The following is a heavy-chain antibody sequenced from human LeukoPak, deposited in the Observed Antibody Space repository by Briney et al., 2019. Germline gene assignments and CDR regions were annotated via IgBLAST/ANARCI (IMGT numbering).Heavy chain of an antibody. Sequence: GGSLRLSCAASGFTFSGYSMNWVRQAPGKGLEWVSYISTSSSMYYADSVKGRFTISRDNAKNSLYLQMNSLRDEDTAVYYCATEGYYGAFDIWGQGTMVTVSS. V-gene: IGHV3-48*02. CDR2: ISTSSSM. CDR3: ATEGYYGAFDI. CDR1: GFTFSGYS. D-gene: IGHD3-10*01. J-gene: IGHJ3*02.